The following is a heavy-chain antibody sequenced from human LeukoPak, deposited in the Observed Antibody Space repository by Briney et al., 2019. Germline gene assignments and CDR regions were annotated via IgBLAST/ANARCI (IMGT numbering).Heavy chain of an antibody. Sequence: PSETLSLTCAVYGGSFSGYYWSWIRQPPGKGLEWIGEINHSGSTNYNPSLKSRVTISVDTSKNQFSLKLCSVTAADTAVYYCARGQTYYDFWSGYYWPRWFDPWGQGTLVTVSS. CDR3: ARGQTYYDFWSGYYWPRWFDP. J-gene: IGHJ5*02. CDR1: GGSFSGYY. V-gene: IGHV4-34*01. CDR2: INHSGST. D-gene: IGHD3-3*01.